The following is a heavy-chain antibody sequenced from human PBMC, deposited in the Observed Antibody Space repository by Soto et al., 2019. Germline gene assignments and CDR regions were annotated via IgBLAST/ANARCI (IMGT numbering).Heavy chain of an antibody. Sequence: SETLSLTCTDSGGSISNYYWSWIRQTPGKGLEWIGYVYYSGSTNYNPSLKSRVTMSVDTSNNRFSLSLSSVTVADTAVYYCARDAYSSSWLDYWGQGTLVT. CDR2: VYYSGST. CDR3: ARDAYSSSWLDY. D-gene: IGHD6-13*01. CDR1: GGSISNYY. J-gene: IGHJ4*02. V-gene: IGHV4-59*01.